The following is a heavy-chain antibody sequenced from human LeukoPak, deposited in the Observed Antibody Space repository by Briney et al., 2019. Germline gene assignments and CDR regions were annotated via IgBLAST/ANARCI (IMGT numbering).Heavy chain of an antibody. V-gene: IGHV3-66*01. J-gene: IGHJ4*02. CDR3: ARARDYGDYVMGY. Sequence: GGSLRLSCAASGFTVSSNYMSWVRQAPGKGLEWVSVIYSGGSTYYADSVKGRFTISRDNPKNTLYLQMNSLRAEDTAVYCCARARDYGDYVMGYWGQGTLVTVPS. D-gene: IGHD4-17*01. CDR2: IYSGGST. CDR1: GFTVSSNY.